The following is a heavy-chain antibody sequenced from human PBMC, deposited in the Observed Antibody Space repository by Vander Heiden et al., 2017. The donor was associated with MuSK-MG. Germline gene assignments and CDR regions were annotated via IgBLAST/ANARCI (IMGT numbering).Heavy chain of an antibody. Sequence: HLVQSGAEAKKPGASVKVSCKASGYTFTGYGINWVRQAPGQGFEWLGWINAYNGDTNYAQKFQDRVTLTTDTSTSTAYMELRSLRSDDTAFYYCARDGSGSWGDCWGQGTLVTVSS. D-gene: IGHD1-26*01. CDR3: ARDGSGSWGDC. J-gene: IGHJ4*02. CDR1: GYTFTGYG. CDR2: INAYNGDT. V-gene: IGHV1-18*01.